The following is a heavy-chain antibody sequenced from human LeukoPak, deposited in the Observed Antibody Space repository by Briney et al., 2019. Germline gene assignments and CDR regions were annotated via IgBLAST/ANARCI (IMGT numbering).Heavy chain of an antibody. CDR2: ISPSGGST. CDR1: GLTFSNCV. V-gene: IGHV3-23*01. D-gene: IGHD5-12*01. CDR3: AGGYSDYDFFDS. Sequence: GGSLRLSCTTSGLTFSNCVMTWVRQAPGKGLEWASSISPSGGSTFYADSVKGRFTISRDNSKNTLYLQMSSLGAEDTAAYYCAGGYSDYDFFDSWGQGTLVTVSS. J-gene: IGHJ4*02.